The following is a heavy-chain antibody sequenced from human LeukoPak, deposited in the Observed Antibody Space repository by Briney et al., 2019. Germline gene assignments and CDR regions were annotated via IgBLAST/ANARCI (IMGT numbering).Heavy chain of an antibody. CDR3: GRHVPGGYYYYYYMDV. CDR2: IYYSGST. D-gene: IGHD3-10*02. Sequence: PSETLSLTCTVSGGSISSSSYYWGWIRQPPGKGLEWIGSIYYSGSTYYNPSLKSRVTISVDTSKNQFSLKLSSVTAADTAVYYCGRHVPGGYYYYYYMDVWGKGTTVTVSS. V-gene: IGHV4-39*01. CDR1: GGSISSSSYY. J-gene: IGHJ6*03.